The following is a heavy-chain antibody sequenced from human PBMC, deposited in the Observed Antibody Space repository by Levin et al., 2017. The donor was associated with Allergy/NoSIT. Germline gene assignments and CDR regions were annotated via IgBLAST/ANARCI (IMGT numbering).Heavy chain of an antibody. D-gene: IGHD4-23*01. CDR2: IYPGDSDT. V-gene: IGHV5-51*01. J-gene: IGHJ3*02. Sequence: GASVKVSCKGSGYSFTSYWIGWVRQMPGKGLEWMGIIYPGDSDTRYSPSFQGQVTISADKSISTAYLQWSSLKASDTAMYYCARQGYGGKEPPDAFDIWGQGTMVTVSS. CDR1: GYSFTSYW. CDR3: ARQGYGGKEPPDAFDI.